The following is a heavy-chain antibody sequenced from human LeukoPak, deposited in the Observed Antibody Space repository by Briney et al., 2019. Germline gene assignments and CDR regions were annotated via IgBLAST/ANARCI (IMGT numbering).Heavy chain of an antibody. V-gene: IGHV3-23*01. CDR2: ISGSGGST. D-gene: IGHD2-2*01. CDR1: GFTFSSYA. CDR3: AKWGLYCSSTSCYAPFQH. Sequence: GGSLRLSCAASGFTFSSYAMSWVRQAPGKGLEWVSAISGSGGSTYYADSVKGRFTISRDNSKNRLYLQMNSLRAEDTAVCYCAKWGLYCSSTSCYAPFQHWGQGTLVTVSS. J-gene: IGHJ1*01.